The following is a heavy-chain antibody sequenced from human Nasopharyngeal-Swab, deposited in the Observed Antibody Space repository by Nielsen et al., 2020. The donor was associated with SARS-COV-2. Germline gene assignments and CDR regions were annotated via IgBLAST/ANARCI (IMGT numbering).Heavy chain of an antibody. CDR3: VRIWSTIFGYAFDI. Sequence: SGPTLVKPTQTLTLTCTFSGFSLSTSGMCVSWIRRPPGKALEWLARIDWGDDKYYSTSLKTRLTISKGTSKNQVVLTMTNMDPVDTATYYCVRIWSTIFGYAFDIWGQGTMVTVSS. V-gene: IGHV2-70*11. J-gene: IGHJ3*02. D-gene: IGHD3-3*01. CDR1: GFSLSTSGMC. CDR2: IDWGDDK.